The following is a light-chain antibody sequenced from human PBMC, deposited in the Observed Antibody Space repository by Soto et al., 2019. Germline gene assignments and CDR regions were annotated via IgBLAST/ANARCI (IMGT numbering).Light chain of an antibody. Sequence: QSALAQPASVSGSPGQSITISCTGTSDDVGAYNSVSWYQQLPHKAPQVILYKGTQRPSGVSTRFSGSTSGNAASLTISGLQAGDEADYFCCSSAPGSTYVFGAGTKVTVL. CDR1: SDDVGAYNS. CDR2: KGT. V-gene: IGLV2-23*01. J-gene: IGLJ1*01. CDR3: CSSAPGSTYV.